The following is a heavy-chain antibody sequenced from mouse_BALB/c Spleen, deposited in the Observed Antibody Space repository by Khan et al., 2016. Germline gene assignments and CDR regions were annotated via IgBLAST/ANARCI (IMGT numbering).Heavy chain of an antibody. CDR1: GYTFTNYG. Sequence: QIQLVQSGPELKKPGETVKISCKASGYTFTNYGMNWVKQAPGKGLKWMGWINTYTGEPTYADDFKGRFAFSLETSASTAYLQSNNLKNEDTATYFCARGGGSWDRKAMDYLGQGTSVTVSS. CDR3: ARGGGSWDRKAMDY. V-gene: IGHV9-3-1*01. D-gene: IGHD1-1*02. J-gene: IGHJ4*01. CDR2: INTYTGEP.